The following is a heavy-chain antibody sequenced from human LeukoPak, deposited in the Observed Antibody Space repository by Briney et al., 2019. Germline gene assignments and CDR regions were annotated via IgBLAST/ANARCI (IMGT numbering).Heavy chain of an antibody. J-gene: IGHJ4*02. Sequence: SGTLSLTCTVSGGSISSSSYYWGWIRQPPGKGLEWIGSIYYSGSTYYNPSLKSRVTISVDTSKNQFSLKLSSVTAADTAVYYCARELILAVTSGRGENYYFDYWGQGTLVTVSS. V-gene: IGHV4-39*07. CDR1: GGSISSSSYY. CDR2: IYYSGST. D-gene: IGHD6-19*01. CDR3: ARELILAVTSGRGENYYFDY.